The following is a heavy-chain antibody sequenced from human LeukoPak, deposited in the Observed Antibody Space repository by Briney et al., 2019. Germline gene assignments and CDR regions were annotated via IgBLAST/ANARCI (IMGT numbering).Heavy chain of an antibody. CDR2: VASSGAS. D-gene: IGHD2-21*02. CDR3: ARVVRGVVTSNWFDP. V-gene: IGHV4-59*01. Sequence: SETLSLTCTVSGDSLNTYYWTWIRQTPGKELEWIGFVASSGASNYNPSLKSRVSISIDTSKNQFSLALTSVTPADTAVYYCARVVRGVVTSNWFDPWGQGTLVSVSS. CDR1: GDSLNTYY. J-gene: IGHJ5*02.